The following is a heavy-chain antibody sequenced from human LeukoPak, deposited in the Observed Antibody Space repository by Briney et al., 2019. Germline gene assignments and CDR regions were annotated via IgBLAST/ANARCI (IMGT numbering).Heavy chain of an antibody. Sequence: SETLSLTCTVSGGSITNYYWIWIRQPPGKGLEWIASIYYSGNTNYNPSLKSRVTISVDTSKNQFSLKLSSVTAADTAVYYCVIRPLATKWFDPWGQGTLVTVSS. D-gene: IGHD2/OR15-2a*01. CDR2: IYYSGNT. J-gene: IGHJ5*02. CDR1: GGSITNYY. CDR3: VIRPLATKWFDP. V-gene: IGHV4-59*12.